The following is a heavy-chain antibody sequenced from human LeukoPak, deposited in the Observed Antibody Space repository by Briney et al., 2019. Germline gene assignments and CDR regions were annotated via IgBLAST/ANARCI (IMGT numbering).Heavy chain of an antibody. Sequence: ASVKVSRKASGYTFTSYAMNWVRQAPGQGLEWMGWINTNTGNPTYAQGFTGRFVFSLDTSVSTAYLQISSLKAEDTAVYYCARVGYYYDSSGYYYFDYWGQGTLVTVSS. CDR3: ARVGYYYDSSGYYYFDY. CDR2: INTNTGNP. J-gene: IGHJ4*02. CDR1: GYTFTSYA. D-gene: IGHD3-22*01. V-gene: IGHV7-4-1*02.